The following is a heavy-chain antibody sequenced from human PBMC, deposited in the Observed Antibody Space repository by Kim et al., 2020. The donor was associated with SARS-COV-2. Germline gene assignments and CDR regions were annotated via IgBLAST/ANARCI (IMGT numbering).Heavy chain of an antibody. CDR3: AKVFIDHRRGPEDPLFDC. CDR1: GFTFNNYA. Sequence: GGSLRLSCAASGFTFNNYAMSWVRQAPGKGLEWVSGIYSGGTETHYGESVKGRFTISRDDSKNTLYLEVNSLRAEDTAVYYCAKVFIDHRRGPEDPLFDCWGQGTLVTVSS. CDR2: IYSGGTET. V-gene: IGHV3-23*03. J-gene: IGHJ4*02.